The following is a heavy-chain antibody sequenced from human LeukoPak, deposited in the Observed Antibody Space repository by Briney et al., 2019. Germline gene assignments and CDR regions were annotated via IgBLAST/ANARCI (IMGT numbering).Heavy chain of an antibody. CDR1: GGSISSGGYY. CDR2: IYYSGST. CDR3: ASHGSGSYYRYSDL. Sequence: PSETLSLTCTVSGGSISSGGYYWSWIRQHPGKGLEWIGYIYYSGSTYYNPSLKSRVTISEDTSKNQFSPKLSSVTAADTAVYYCASHGSGSYYRYSDLWGRGTLVTVSS. V-gene: IGHV4-31*03. D-gene: IGHD3-10*01. J-gene: IGHJ2*01.